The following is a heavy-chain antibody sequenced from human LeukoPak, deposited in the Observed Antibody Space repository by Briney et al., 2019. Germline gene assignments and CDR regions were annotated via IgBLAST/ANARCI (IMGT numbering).Heavy chain of an antibody. CDR3: ARDGDYGTGSYYRGCIDS. V-gene: IGHV1-2*02. CDR1: GYTFTGYY. CDR2: IHPRRGDT. J-gene: IGHJ4*02. D-gene: IGHD3-10*01. Sequence: GASVKVSCKASGYTFTGYYIHWVRQAPGQGLEWMGWIHPRRGDTNYAQKFQGRVTMTRDTSISTAYLDPSSLRSDDTAVYYCARDGDYGTGSYYRGCIDSWGQGTPVTVSP.